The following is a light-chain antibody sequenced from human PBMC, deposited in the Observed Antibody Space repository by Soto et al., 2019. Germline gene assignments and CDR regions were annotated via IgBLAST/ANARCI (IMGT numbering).Light chain of an antibody. CDR2: KTS. CDR3: QHYNDYSCT. Sequence: DIHMTQSPSTLSASVGDRVTITCRASQSISSWFAWYQQKPGKAPNLLIYKTSNLESGVPSRFSGSGSGTQFTLTINSLQTDDFATYYCQHYNDYSCTFGQGTKVEIK. V-gene: IGKV1-5*03. CDR1: QSISSW. J-gene: IGKJ1*01.